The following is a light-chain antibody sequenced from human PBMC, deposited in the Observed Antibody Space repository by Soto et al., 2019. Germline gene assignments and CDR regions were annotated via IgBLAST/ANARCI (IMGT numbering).Light chain of an antibody. Sequence: EIVLTQSPATLSLSPGERATLSCRASQSVDAYLAWYQQKPGQAPRLLIYDASNRATGIPARFSGSGSGTDFTLIISSLEPGDFAVYYCLQGSNWPPLTFGQGTKLEIK. CDR1: QSVDAY. J-gene: IGKJ2*01. V-gene: IGKV3-11*01. CDR2: DAS. CDR3: LQGSNWPPLT.